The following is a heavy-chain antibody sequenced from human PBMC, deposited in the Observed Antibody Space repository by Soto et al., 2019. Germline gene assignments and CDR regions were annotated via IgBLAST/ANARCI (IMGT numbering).Heavy chain of an antibody. D-gene: IGHD2-21*02. CDR2: IKHDGSEK. CDR3: ARGGDPRSRYYYGVDV. V-gene: IGHV3-7*03. CDR1: GFTFSSYW. J-gene: IGHJ6*02. Sequence: EVQLVESGGGLVQPGGSLRLSCAASGFTFSSYWMSWVRQAPGKGLEWVANIKHDGSEKYYVDSVKGRCTISRDNAKNSLYLQRNSLRAEDTAVYYCARGGDPRSRYYYGVDVWGQGTTVTVSS.